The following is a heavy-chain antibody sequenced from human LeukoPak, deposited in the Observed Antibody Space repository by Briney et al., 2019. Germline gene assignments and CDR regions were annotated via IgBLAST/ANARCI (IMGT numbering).Heavy chain of an antibody. CDR3: ARVHTPGTTVRLNGKDDAFDI. Sequence: SETLSLTCAVYGGSFSGYYWSWIRQPPGKGLEWIGEINHSGSTNYNPSLKSRVTISVDTSKNQFSLKLSSVTAADTAVYYCARVHTPGTTVRLNGKDDAFDIWGQGTMVTVSS. CDR1: GGSFSGYY. D-gene: IGHD4-17*01. V-gene: IGHV4-34*01. J-gene: IGHJ3*02. CDR2: INHSGST.